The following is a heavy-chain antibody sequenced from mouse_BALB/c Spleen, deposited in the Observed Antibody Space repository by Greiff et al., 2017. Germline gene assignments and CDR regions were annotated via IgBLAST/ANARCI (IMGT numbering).Heavy chain of an antibody. D-gene: IGHD1-2*01. J-gene: IGHJ2*01. CDR3: ARELRLRGYYFDY. CDR2: IWAGGST. CDR1: GFSLTSYG. V-gene: IGHV2-9*02. Sequence: VQLVESGPGLVAPSQSLSITCTVSGFSLTSYGVHWVRQPPGKGLEWLGVIWAGGSTNYNSALMSRLSISKDNSKSQVFLKMNSLQTDDTAMYYCARELRLRGYYFDYWGQGTTLTVSS.